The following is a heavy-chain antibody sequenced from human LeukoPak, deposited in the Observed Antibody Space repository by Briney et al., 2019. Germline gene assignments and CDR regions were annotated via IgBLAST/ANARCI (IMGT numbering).Heavy chain of an antibody. Sequence: SVKVSCKASGGTLSSYAISWVRQAPGQGLEWMGRIIPIFGIANYAQKFQGRVTITADKSTSTAYMELSSLRSEDTAVYYCARAYSSSWDKTYNWFDPWGQGTLVTVSS. CDR1: GGTLSSYA. V-gene: IGHV1-69*04. J-gene: IGHJ5*02. CDR2: IIPIFGIA. D-gene: IGHD6-13*01. CDR3: ARAYSSSWDKTYNWFDP.